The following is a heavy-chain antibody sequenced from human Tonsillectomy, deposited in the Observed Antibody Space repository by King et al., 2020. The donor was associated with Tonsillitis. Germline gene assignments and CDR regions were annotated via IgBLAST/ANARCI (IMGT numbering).Heavy chain of an antibody. D-gene: IGHD3-10*01. CDR1: GGSISSYY. Sequence: QLQESGPGLVKPSETLSLTCTVSGGSISSYYWSWIRQPPGKGLEWIGYIYYSGSTNYNPSLKSRVTISVDTSKNQFSLKLSSVTAADTAVYYCARVLSGVTMVRGVIAYYMDVWGKGTTVTVS. J-gene: IGHJ6*03. CDR2: IYYSGST. CDR3: ARVLSGVTMVRGVIAYYMDV. V-gene: IGHV4-59*01.